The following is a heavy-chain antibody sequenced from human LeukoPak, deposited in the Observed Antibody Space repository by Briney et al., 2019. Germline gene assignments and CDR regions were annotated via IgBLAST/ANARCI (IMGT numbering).Heavy chain of an antibody. CDR3: ARGLKGYYYGSGSYYNRDYYYYYMDV. CDR2: INHSGST. J-gene: IGHJ6*03. V-gene: IGHV4-34*01. Sequence: SETLSLTCAVYGGSFSGYYWSWIRQPPGKGLEWIGEINHSGSTNYNPSLKSRVTISVDTSKNQFSLKLSSVTAADTAVYYCARGLKGYYYGSGSYYNRDYYYYYMDVWGKGTTVTVPS. CDR1: GGSFSGYY. D-gene: IGHD3-10*01.